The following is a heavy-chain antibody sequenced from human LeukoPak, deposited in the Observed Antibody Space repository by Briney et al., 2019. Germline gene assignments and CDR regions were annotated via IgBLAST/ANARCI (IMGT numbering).Heavy chain of an antibody. CDR1: GYTLTELS. V-gene: IGHV1-24*01. CDR2: FDPEDGET. Sequence: ASVKVSCKVSGYTLTELSMHWVRQAPGKGLEWMGGFDPEDGETIYAQKFQGRVTMTEDTSTDTAYMELSSLRSEDTAVYYCATPIVGATNLDYWGQGTLVTVSS. D-gene: IGHD1-26*01. J-gene: IGHJ4*02. CDR3: ATPIVGATNLDY.